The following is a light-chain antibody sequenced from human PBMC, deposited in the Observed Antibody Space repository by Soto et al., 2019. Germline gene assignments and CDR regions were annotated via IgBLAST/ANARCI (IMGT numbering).Light chain of an antibody. CDR1: QSINSN. Sequence: EIVTTQSPATLSVSPGETATLSCRASQSINSNLAWYQQKPGQAPRLLIYGASTRATGIPARFSGSGSGTECTLTISSLQSEDFAVYYCQQYNSWPPWTFGQGTKVEIK. V-gene: IGKV3-15*01. CDR2: GAS. CDR3: QQYNSWPPWT. J-gene: IGKJ1*01.